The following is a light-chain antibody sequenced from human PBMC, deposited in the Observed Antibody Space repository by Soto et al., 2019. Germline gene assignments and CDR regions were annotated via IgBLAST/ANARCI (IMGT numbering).Light chain of an antibody. J-gene: IGKJ1*01. CDR1: QSVRTY. CDR3: QQYVSSPLA. V-gene: IGKV3D-15*02. CDR2: DAS. Sequence: DILLTPSPITLSLSPGARATLSCRASQSVRTYLAWYQVKPGQAPRLLIYDASRRASGVPARFSGSGSGTAFTLTISSLQSEDFAVYYCQQYVSSPLAFGQGTKVDIK.